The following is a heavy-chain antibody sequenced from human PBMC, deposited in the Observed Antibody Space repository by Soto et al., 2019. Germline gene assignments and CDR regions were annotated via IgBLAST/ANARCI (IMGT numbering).Heavy chain of an antibody. V-gene: IGHV4-39*01. Sequence: SETLSLTCTVSGGSISSYYWSWIRQPPGKGLEWIGSIYYSGSTYYNPSLKSRVTISVDTSKNQFSLKLSSVTAADTAVYYCARDITGTTYNSYWYFDLWGRGTLVTVSS. CDR2: IYYSGST. J-gene: IGHJ2*01. D-gene: IGHD1-7*01. CDR3: ARDITGTTYNSYWYFDL. CDR1: GGSISSYY.